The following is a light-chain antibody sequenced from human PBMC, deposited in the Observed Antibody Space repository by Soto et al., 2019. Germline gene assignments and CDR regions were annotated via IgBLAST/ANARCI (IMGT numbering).Light chain of an antibody. J-gene: IGLJ1*01. CDR1: SSDVGSYNL. V-gene: IGLV2-23*01. CDR2: EGS. Sequence: QSSRTEPARVAVSPGQSITISCTGTSSDVGSYNLVSWYQQHPGKAPKLMIYEGSKRPSGVSNRFSGSKSGNTASLTISGLQAEDEADYYCCSYAGSSSWVFGTGTKVTVL. CDR3: CSYAGSSSWV.